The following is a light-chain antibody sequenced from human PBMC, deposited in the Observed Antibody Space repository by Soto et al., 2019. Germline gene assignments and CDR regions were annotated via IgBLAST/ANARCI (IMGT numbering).Light chain of an antibody. V-gene: IGKV1-5*01. CDR2: DAS. J-gene: IGKJ1*01. Sequence: DIQMTQSPSTLSASVGDRVTITCRASQSISSWLAWYQQKPGKAPKLLIYDASSLESVVPSRFSGSGSGTEFTLTISSLQPDDFATYYCQQYFGQGTKVDI. CDR1: QSISSW. CDR3: QQY.